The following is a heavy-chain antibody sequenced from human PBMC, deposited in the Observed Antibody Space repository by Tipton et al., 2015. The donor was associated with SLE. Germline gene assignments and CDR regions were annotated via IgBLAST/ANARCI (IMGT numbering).Heavy chain of an antibody. Sequence: SLRLSCAASGFTVSDHAMTWVRQAPGKGLEWVCVIYSGGFTLYGDAVKGRFAISRDVSQNTLYLQMNSLRGDDTAVYYCARALTRGYYDSGGSVDYWGQGTLVTVSS. V-gene: IGHV3-23*03. CDR1: GFTVSDHA. D-gene: IGHD3-22*01. J-gene: IGHJ4*02. CDR3: ARALTRGYYDSGGSVDY. CDR2: IYSGGFT.